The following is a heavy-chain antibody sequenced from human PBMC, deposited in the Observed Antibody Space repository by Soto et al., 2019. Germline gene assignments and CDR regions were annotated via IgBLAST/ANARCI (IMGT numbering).Heavy chain of an antibody. V-gene: IGHV3-64D*06. CDR3: VRALSSGWYGDFDY. D-gene: IGHD6-19*01. Sequence: AGGSLRLSCSASGFTFSTYAVHWVRQAPGKGLEYVSAISTNGVSTYYADSVKGRFTISRDDSRNTLYLQMSSLRAEDTAVYYCVRALSSGWYGDFDYWGQGTLVTVSS. CDR2: ISTNGVST. CDR1: GFTFSTYA. J-gene: IGHJ4*02.